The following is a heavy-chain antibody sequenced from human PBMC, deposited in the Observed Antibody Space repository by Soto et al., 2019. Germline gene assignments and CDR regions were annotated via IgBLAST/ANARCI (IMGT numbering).Heavy chain of an antibody. Sequence: SETLSLTCAVSGGSISSGGYSWSWIRQPPGKGLEWIGYIYHSGDTYFHPSLRSRLTVSVDTSKNQFSLKLSSLTAADTAMYYCASLQVPGNFDYWGQGTLVTVSS. J-gene: IGHJ4*02. V-gene: IGHV4-30-2*01. CDR3: ASLQVPGNFDY. CDR1: GGSISSGGYS. CDR2: IYHSGDT. D-gene: IGHD6-13*01.